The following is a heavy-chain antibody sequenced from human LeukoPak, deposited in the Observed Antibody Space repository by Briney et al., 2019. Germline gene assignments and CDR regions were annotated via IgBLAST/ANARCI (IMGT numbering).Heavy chain of an antibody. D-gene: IGHD6-13*01. CDR2: ISFDGTKK. CDR1: GFTFSGHA. CDR3: AKGGYISSWYSDY. J-gene: IGHJ4*02. V-gene: IGHV3-30*18. Sequence: GGSLRLSCAASGFTFSGHAMHWVRQAPDKGLEWVAVISFDGTKKYYADSVKGRFTISRDNSKNTLFLQMDSLRTEDTSVYYCAKGGYISSWYSDYWGQGTLVTVSS.